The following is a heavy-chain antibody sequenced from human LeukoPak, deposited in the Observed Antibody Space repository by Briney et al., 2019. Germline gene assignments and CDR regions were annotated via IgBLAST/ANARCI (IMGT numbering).Heavy chain of an antibody. CDR1: GFTFSSYA. CDR3: AKSRIPAAFFYYFDY. Sequence: GGSLRLSCAASGFTFSSYAMSWVRQAPGRGLEWVSAISGSGGSTYYADSVKGRFTISRDNSKNTLYLQMNSLIAEDTAVYYCAKSRIPAAFFYYFDYWGQGTLVTVSS. D-gene: IGHD2-2*01. CDR2: ISGSGGST. J-gene: IGHJ4*02. V-gene: IGHV3-23*01.